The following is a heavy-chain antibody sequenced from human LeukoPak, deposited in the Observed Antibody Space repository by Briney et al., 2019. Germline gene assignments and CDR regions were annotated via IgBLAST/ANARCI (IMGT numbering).Heavy chain of an antibody. Sequence: GGSLRLSCAASGSTFSTYEMNWVRQAPGKGLECVSHISSSGSTTYYADSVKGRFTISTDNAKNSLYLQMNSLRAEDTAVYYCASPQYFFDYWGQGTLVTVSS. V-gene: IGHV3-48*03. CDR2: ISSSGSTT. CDR1: GSTFSTYE. CDR3: ASPQYFFDY. D-gene: IGHD5-24*01. J-gene: IGHJ4*02.